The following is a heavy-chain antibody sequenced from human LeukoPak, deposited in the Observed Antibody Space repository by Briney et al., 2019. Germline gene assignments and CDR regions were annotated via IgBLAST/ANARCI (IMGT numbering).Heavy chain of an antibody. D-gene: IGHD5-24*01. V-gene: IGHV3-30-3*01. Sequence: GRSLRLSCAASGFTFSSYAMHWVRQAPGKGLEWVAVISYDGSNKYYADSVKGRFTISRDNSKNTLYLQMNSLRAEDTAVYYCARDPSGDGYYYFDYWGQGTLVTVSS. CDR3: ARDPSGDGYYYFDY. CDR2: ISYDGSNK. J-gene: IGHJ4*02. CDR1: GFTFSSYA.